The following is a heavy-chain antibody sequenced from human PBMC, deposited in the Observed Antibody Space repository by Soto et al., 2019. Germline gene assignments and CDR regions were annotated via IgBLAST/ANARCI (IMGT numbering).Heavy chain of an antibody. CDR1: GGSISSGGYS. Sequence: SETLSLTCAVSGGSISSGGYSWSWIRQPPGKGLEWIGSIYYSGSTYYNPSLKSRVTISVDTSKNQFSLKLSSVTAADTAVYYCASLPGESSSWYARDWFDPWGQGTLVTVSS. V-gene: IGHV4-30-2*03. CDR2: IYYSGST. J-gene: IGHJ5*02. CDR3: ASLPGESSSWYARDWFDP. D-gene: IGHD6-13*01.